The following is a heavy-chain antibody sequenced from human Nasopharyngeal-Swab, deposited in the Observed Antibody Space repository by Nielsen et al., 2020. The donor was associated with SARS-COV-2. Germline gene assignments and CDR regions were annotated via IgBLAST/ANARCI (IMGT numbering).Heavy chain of an antibody. CDR2: IAQDGSES. CDR1: GLTFSNYW. D-gene: IGHD1-7*01. CDR3: ATNWDYRFDY. J-gene: IGHJ4*02. Sequence: GGSLRLSCAASGLTFSNYWMSWVRQAPGKGLEWVANIAQDGSESHYVDSVKGRFTISRDNAWNSLYLQMNSLRAEDTAVYYCATNWDYRFDYWGQGTLITVSS. V-gene: IGHV3-7*01.